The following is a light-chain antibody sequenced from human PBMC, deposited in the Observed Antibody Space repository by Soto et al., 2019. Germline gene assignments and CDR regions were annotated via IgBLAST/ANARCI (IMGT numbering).Light chain of an antibody. CDR3: QKYFSAPRT. Sequence: DIQMTQSPSSLSASVGDRVTITCRASQDISNYLAWYQQKPGKAPNLMIYGAFTLQSGVPSRISGSASGTEFTLTINSLQPEDVATYYCQKYFSAPRTFGQGTKVDIK. CDR2: GAF. V-gene: IGKV1-27*01. CDR1: QDISNY. J-gene: IGKJ1*01.